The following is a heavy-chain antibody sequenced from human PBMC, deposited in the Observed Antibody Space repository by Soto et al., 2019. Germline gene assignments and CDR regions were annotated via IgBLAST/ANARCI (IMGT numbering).Heavy chain of an antibody. CDR3: VKNSGWFHS. D-gene: IGHD3-10*01. CDR2: IDGAGRIT. CDR1: GFTPSSSD. J-gene: IGHJ5*01. Sequence: EVQLLESGGGFIQPGGSLRLSCAASGFTPSSSDMSWVRQGPGKGLEWVSTIDGAGRITYYADSVKGRFTISRDNSKNPRYLKMESLEADETAVYDCVKNSGWFHSWGLGALVTVSS. V-gene: IGHV3-23*01.